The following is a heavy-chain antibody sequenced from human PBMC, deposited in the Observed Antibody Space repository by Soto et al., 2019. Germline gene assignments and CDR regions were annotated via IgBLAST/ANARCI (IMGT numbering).Heavy chain of an antibody. CDR3: ARARYCSGGSCFSDY. Sequence: QLQLQESGSGLVKPSQTLSLTCAVSGGSISSGSYSWTWIRQPPGKGLEWIAYIYHTGNTYYNPSLKRRVSLSVDTSKNQFSLKLSSVTAADTAVYYCARARYCSGGSCFSDYWGQGTLVTVSS. CDR1: GGSISSGSYS. J-gene: IGHJ4*02. D-gene: IGHD2-15*01. CDR2: IYHTGNT. V-gene: IGHV4-30-2*01.